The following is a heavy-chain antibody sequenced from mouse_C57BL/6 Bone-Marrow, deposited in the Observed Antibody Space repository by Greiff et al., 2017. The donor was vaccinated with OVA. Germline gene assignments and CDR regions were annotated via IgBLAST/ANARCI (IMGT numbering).Heavy chain of an antibody. J-gene: IGHJ2*01. V-gene: IGHV1-55*01. CDR1: GYTFTSYW. D-gene: IGHD1-1*01. CDR2: IYPGSGST. Sequence: QVQLKQSGAELVKPGASVKMSCKASGYTFTSYWITWVKQRPGQGLEWIGDIYPGSGSTNYNEKFKSKATLTVDTSSSTAYMQLSSLTSEDSAVYYCARYPYYYGSSYYFDYWGQGTTLTVSS. CDR3: ARYPYYYGSSYYFDY.